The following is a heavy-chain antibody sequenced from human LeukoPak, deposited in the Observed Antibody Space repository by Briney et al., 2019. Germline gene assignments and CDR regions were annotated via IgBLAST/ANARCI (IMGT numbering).Heavy chain of an antibody. V-gene: IGHV3-30*03. J-gene: IGHJ4*02. CDR1: GFTVSSNY. CDR2: ISYDGSNK. CDR3: ATDLRDYDFWSGYHPYYFDY. Sequence: GGSLRLSCAASGFTVSSNYMSWVRQAPGKGLEWVAVISYDGSNKYYADSVKGRFTISRDNSKNTLYLQMNSLRAEDTAVYYCATDLRDYDFWSGYHPYYFDYWGQGTLVTVSS. D-gene: IGHD3-3*01.